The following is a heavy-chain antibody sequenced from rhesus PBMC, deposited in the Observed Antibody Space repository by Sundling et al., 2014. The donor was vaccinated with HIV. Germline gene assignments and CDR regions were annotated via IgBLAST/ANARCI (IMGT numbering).Heavy chain of an antibody. CDR3: ARAPIFNIWTDAFDF. D-gene: IGHD3-3*01. V-gene: IGHV4-173*01. J-gene: IGHJ3*01. Sequence: QLQLQESGPGLVTPSETLSLTCAVSGGSISFNSWSWIRQPPGKGVEWVGRISGSRGNTDYSPSLKSRVTISMDTSSNQFSLKLSSVTAADTAVYFCARAPIFNIWTDAFDFWGQGLRVTVSS. CDR1: GGSISFNS. CDR2: ISGSRGNT.